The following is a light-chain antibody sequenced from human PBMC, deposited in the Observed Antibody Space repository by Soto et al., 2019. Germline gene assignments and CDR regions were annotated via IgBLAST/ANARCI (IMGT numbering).Light chain of an antibody. CDR1: SSAVGGYNY. J-gene: IGLJ3*02. Sequence: QSVLTQPPSASGSPGQSGTISCTGTSSAVGGYNYVSWYQQYPGRAPKLMIYEVTKRPSGVPDRFSGSKSGNTASLTVSGLQAEDEADYYCSSYAASNNFYFVFGGGTKLTVL. CDR2: EVT. CDR3: SSYAASNNFYFV. V-gene: IGLV2-8*01.